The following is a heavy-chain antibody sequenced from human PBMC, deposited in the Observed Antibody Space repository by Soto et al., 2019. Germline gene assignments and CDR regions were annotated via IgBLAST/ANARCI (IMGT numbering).Heavy chain of an antibody. CDR3: ARDRGFN. CDR1: GFTVSSIY. Sequence: GSLRLSCVVSGFTVSSIYMSWVRQAPGKGLEWVSIIYSGGSTYYADSVKGRFTISRDNSKNTLYLQMNSLRVEDTAMYYCARDRGFNWGQGAMVTVSS. D-gene: IGHD3-10*01. V-gene: IGHV3-66*01. J-gene: IGHJ3*01. CDR2: IYSGGST.